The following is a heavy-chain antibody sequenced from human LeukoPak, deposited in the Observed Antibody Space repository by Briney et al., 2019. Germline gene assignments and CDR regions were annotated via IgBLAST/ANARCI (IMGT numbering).Heavy chain of an antibody. CDR2: INHSGST. Sequence: SETLSLTCAVYGGSFSGYYWSWIRQPPGKGLEWIGEINHSGSTNYNPSLKSRVTMSVDTSKNQFSLKLSSVTAADTAVYYCARRYCSSTSCYSPYNWFDPWGQGTLVTVSS. CDR3: ARRYCSSTSCYSPYNWFDP. J-gene: IGHJ5*02. D-gene: IGHD2-2*01. V-gene: IGHV4-34*01. CDR1: GGSFSGYY.